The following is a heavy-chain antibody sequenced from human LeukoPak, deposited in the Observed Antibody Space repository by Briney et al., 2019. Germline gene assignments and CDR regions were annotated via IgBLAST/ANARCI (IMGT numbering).Heavy chain of an antibody. CDR2: LGISGDYI. CDR3: ARGGGDNSDLVTSYTGASLSFDY. J-gene: IGHJ4*02. V-gene: IGHV3-23*01. Sequence: GGSLRLSCVAYEFILSRYAVSWVRQAPGKGLQWVSSLGISGDYIWYAGSVKGRFTISRDVSKNTLYLQMNSLGVEDTAVYYCARGGGDNSDLVTSYTGASLSFDYWGQGALVTVSS. D-gene: IGHD3-16*01. CDR1: EFILSRYA.